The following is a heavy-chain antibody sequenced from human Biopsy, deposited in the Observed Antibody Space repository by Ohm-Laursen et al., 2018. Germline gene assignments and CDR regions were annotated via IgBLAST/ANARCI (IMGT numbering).Heavy chain of an antibody. V-gene: IGHV3-7*01. CDR2: IKQDGSEK. CDR3: ARAYPPPGRRLVVVAGDFDC. Sequence: SLRLSCSASGFTFTSYWMSWVRQVPGKGLEWVANIKQDGSEKYYVDSVKGRFTISRDNAKNSLYLQMNSLRAEDTAVYYCARAYPPPGRRLVVVAGDFDCWGQGTRVTVSS. D-gene: IGHD2-15*01. J-gene: IGHJ4*02. CDR1: GFTFTSYW.